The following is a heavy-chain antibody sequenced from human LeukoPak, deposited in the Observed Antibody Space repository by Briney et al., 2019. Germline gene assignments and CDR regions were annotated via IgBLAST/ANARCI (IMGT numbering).Heavy chain of an antibody. J-gene: IGHJ5*02. V-gene: IGHV1-46*01. CDR3: ARDHSGSQHWFDP. CDR1: GYTFTSYY. Sequence: ASVKVSCKGSGYTFTSYYIHWVRQAPGQGLEWLGVINPSAGSTSYAQKFQGRVIMTRDTSTSTVYMELNSLTSEDTAVYYCARDHSGSQHWFDPWGQGTLVTVSS. D-gene: IGHD1-26*01. CDR2: INPSAGST.